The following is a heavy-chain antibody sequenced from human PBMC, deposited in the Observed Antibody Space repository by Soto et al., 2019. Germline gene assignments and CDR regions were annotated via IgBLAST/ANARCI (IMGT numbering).Heavy chain of an antibody. CDR3: ARFMSSYQMIYGYYYYRMDV. CDR1: GYTFTSYD. D-gene: IGHD2-2*02. CDR2: MNPNSGNT. J-gene: IGHJ6*02. V-gene: IGHV1-8*01. Sequence: ASVKVSCKASGYTFTSYDINWVRQATGQGLEWMGWMNPNSGNTGYAQKFQGRVTMTRNTSISTAYMELSSLRSEDTAVYYCARFMSSYQMIYGYYYYRMDVWGQGTTVTVSS.